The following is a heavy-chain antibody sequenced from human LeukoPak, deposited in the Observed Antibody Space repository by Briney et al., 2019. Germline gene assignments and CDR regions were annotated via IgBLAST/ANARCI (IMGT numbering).Heavy chain of an antibody. CDR1: GYTFTGYY. V-gene: IGHV1-2*02. Sequence: ASVKVSCKASGYTFTGYYMHWVRQAPGQGLEWMGWINPNSGGTNYAQKFQGRVTMTRDTSISTAYMELSRLRSDDTAVYYCARTDSSGWYGDYWDQGTLVTVSS. D-gene: IGHD6-19*01. J-gene: IGHJ4*02. CDR3: ARTDSSGWYGDY. CDR2: INPNSGGT.